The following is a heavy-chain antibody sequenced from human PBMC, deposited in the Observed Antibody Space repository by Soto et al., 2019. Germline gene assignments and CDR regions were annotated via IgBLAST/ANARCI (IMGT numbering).Heavy chain of an antibody. Sequence: GGSLRLSCAASGFTFDDYAMHWVRQAPGKGLEWVSGISWNSGSIGYADSVKGRFTISRDNAKNSLYLQMNSLRAEDTALYYCAKDTKYCSSTSCPYDAFDIWGQGTMVTVSS. CDR3: AKDTKYCSSTSCPYDAFDI. D-gene: IGHD2-2*01. CDR2: ISWNSGSI. CDR1: GFTFDDYA. J-gene: IGHJ3*02. V-gene: IGHV3-9*01.